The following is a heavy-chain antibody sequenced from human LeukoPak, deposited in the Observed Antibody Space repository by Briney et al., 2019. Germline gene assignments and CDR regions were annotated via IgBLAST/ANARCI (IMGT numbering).Heavy chain of an antibody. V-gene: IGHV3-23*01. CDR1: GFPFSSYA. J-gene: IGHJ4*02. CDR2: ISGSGGST. D-gene: IGHD6-19*01. CDR3: AKDLLIAVAGIDY. Sequence: GGPLRLSCAASGFPFSSYAMTWVRQAPGKGLDWFSAISGSGGSTYYADSVKGRFTISRDNSKNTLYLQMNSLRAEDTAVYYCAKDLLIAVAGIDYWGQGTLVTVSS.